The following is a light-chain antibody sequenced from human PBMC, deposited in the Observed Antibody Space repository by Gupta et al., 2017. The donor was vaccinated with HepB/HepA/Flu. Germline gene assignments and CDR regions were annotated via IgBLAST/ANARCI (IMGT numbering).Light chain of an antibody. J-gene: IGLJ3*02. CDR2: YDT. CDR1: NIGSKS. CDR3: QVWDISTSQPV. V-gene: IGLV3-21*04. Sequence: SSVLTQPPSVSVAPGKTAKISCGGDNIGSKSVHWYQQRAGQAPVQVIYYDTDRPSGIPERFSGSNSGNTATLTVSSVEAGDEADYYCQVWDISTSQPVFGGGTKLTVL.